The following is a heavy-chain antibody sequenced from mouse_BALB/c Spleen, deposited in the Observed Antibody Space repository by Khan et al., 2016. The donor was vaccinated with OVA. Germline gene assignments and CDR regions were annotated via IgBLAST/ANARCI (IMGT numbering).Heavy chain of an antibody. V-gene: IGHV1S137*01. J-gene: IGHJ3*01. CDR3: ARGGKFCY. CDR2: ISYYSGVP. CDR1: GYTFTDYA. D-gene: IGHD1-1*02. Sequence: VRLQQSGAELVKPGVSLKISCKGSGYTFTDYAMHWVKQSHAKSLEWIGVISYYSGVPAYNQKFKVKATMTIDRSSSPTYLELARLTSEDSAIYYCARGGKFCYWGQGTLVT.